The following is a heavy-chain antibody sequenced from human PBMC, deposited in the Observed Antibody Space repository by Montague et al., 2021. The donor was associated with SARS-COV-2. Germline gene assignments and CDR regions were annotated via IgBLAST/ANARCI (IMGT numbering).Heavy chain of an antibody. CDR3: ARDPSRQLLLYPVGDYYYGMDV. CDR1: GGPISRSSYY. CDR2: IYHAGST. Sequence: SETLSLTCSVSGGPISRSSYYWGWIRQPPGKGLEWVGNIYHAGSTYYNPSLKSRVSMSMDTSNNQFSLRLDSVTAADTAVYYCARDPSRQLLLYPVGDYYYGMDVWGQGTTVTVSS. J-gene: IGHJ6*02. D-gene: IGHD2-2*02. V-gene: IGHV4-39*07.